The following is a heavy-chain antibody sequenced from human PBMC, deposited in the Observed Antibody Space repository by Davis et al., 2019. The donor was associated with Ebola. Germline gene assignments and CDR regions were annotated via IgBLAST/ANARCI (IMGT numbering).Heavy chain of an antibody. J-gene: IGHJ4*02. CDR3: ARVSSSWK. D-gene: IGHD6-13*01. V-gene: IGHV3-73*01. CDR1: GFTFSGSA. Sequence: GESLKISCAASGFTFSGSAMHWVRQASGKGLEWVGRIRSKANSYATAYAASVKGRFTISRDNAKNTLYLQMNSLRAEDTAVYYCARVSSSWKWGQGTLVTVSS. CDR2: IRSKANSYAT.